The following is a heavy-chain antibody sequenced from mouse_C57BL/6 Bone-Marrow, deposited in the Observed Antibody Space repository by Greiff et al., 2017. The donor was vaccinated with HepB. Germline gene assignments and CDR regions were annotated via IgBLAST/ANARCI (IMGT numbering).Heavy chain of an antibody. Sequence: QVQLKQSGAELVKPGASVKLSCKASGYTFTSYWMQWVKQRPGQGLEWIGEIDPSDSYTNYNQKFKGKATLTVDTSSSTAYMQLSSLTSEDSAVYYCARPHYGSSSYYFDYWGQGTTLTVSS. CDR2: IDPSDSYT. D-gene: IGHD1-1*01. CDR1: GYTFTSYW. V-gene: IGHV1-50*01. CDR3: ARPHYGSSSYYFDY. J-gene: IGHJ2*01.